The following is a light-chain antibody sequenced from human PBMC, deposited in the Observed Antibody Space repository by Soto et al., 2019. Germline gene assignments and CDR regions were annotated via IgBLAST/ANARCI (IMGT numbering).Light chain of an antibody. J-gene: IGKJ1*01. CDR2: GPS. CDR1: QIVAKNY. V-gene: IGKV3-20*01. CDR3: HQYADYPQT. Sequence: EIVLTQSPGTLSLSPGERATLSCRASQIVAKNYLAWYQQEPGQAPRLLIYGPSTRATGIPDRFSGSGSGTDFTLTISRLGPEDFAVYYCHQYADYPQTFGQGTKVEIK.